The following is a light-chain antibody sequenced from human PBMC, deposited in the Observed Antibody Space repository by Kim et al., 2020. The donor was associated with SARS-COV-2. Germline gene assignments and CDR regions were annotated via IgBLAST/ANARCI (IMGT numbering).Light chain of an antibody. CDR2: GAS. Sequence: ETVMTQSPATLSVSPGERVTLSCRASQSVSSSLGWYQQKPGQAPRLLISGASTRATAIPARFSGSGSGIEFTLTISSLQSEDFAVYYCQQYNSWPVTFGGGTKVDIK. CDR1: QSVSSS. CDR3: QQYNSWPVT. J-gene: IGKJ4*01. V-gene: IGKV3-15*01.